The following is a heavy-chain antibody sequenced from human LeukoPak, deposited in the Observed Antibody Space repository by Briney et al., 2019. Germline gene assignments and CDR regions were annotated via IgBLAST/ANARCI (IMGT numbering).Heavy chain of an antibody. D-gene: IGHD5-18*01. J-gene: IGHJ4*02. CDR3: AREGTAMPSPPAY. CDR1: GYTFRNYG. V-gene: IGHV7-4-1*02. Sequence: ASVKVSCKASGYTFRNYGMNWVRQAPGQGLEWMGWINTNTGNPTYAQGVTGRFVFSLDTSVSTAYLQISSLKAEDTAVYFCAREGTAMPSPPAYWGQGTLVTVSS. CDR2: INTNTGNP.